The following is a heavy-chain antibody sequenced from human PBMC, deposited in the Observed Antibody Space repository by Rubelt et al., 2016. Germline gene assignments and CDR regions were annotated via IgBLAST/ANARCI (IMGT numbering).Heavy chain of an antibody. V-gene: IGHV3-74*01. CDR3: ARDLTSGYFDH. CDR2: INSDGSST. D-gene: IGHD3-10*01. CDR1: GFTFSSYW. Sequence: SGFTFSSYWMHWVRQAPGKGLVWVSRINSDGSSTSYADSVKGRFTISRDNAKNTLYLQMNSLRAEDTAVYYCARDLTSGYFDHWGQGTLVTVSS. J-gene: IGHJ4*02.